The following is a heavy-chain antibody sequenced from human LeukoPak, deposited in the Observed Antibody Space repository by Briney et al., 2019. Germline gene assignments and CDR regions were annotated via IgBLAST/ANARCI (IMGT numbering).Heavy chain of an antibody. Sequence: PGGSLRLSCAASGFTFSSYAMSWVRQAPGKGLEWVSAISGSGGSTYYADSVKGRFTISRDNSKNTLYLQMNSLGAEDTAIYYCAKVPDAHSGWYNWFDPWGQGTLVTVSS. J-gene: IGHJ5*02. CDR1: GFTFSSYA. CDR2: ISGSGGST. V-gene: IGHV3-23*01. D-gene: IGHD6-19*01. CDR3: AKVPDAHSGWYNWFDP.